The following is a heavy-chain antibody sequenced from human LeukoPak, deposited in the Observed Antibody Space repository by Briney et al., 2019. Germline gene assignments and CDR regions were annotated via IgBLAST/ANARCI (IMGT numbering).Heavy chain of an antibody. V-gene: IGHV3-7*01. CDR1: GFSFSTYW. CDR2: INQDASVR. D-gene: IGHD6-13*01. J-gene: IGHJ4*02. Sequence: GGSLRPSCAASGFSFSTYWMSWVRQTPEKGLEFVANINQDASVRNYMDSLKGRCTISRDNAKKSVYLEINSLRADDTAVYYCARDPGSSSFDLWGQGALVTVSP. CDR3: ARDPGSSSFDL.